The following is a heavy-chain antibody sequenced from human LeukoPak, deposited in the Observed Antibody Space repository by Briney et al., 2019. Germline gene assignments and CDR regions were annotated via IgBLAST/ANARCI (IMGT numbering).Heavy chain of an antibody. CDR3: ACLIGANFDY. CDR2: ISYDGSNK. CDR1: GFTFSSYA. D-gene: IGHD1-26*01. J-gene: IGHJ4*02. V-gene: IGHV3-30-3*01. Sequence: GGSLRLSCAASGFTFSSYAMHWVRQAPGKGLEWVAVISYDGSNKYYADSVKGRFTISRDNSKNTLYLQMNSLRAEDTAVYYCACLIGANFDYWGQGTLVTVSS.